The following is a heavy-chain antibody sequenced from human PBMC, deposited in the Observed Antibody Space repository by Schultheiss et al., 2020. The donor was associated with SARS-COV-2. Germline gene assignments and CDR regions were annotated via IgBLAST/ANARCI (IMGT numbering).Heavy chain of an antibody. CDR3: VKDRGVTTYYFDY. J-gene: IGHJ4*02. D-gene: IGHD4-17*01. Sequence: GGSLRLSCAASGFTFSNAWMSWVRQAPGKGLEYVSAISSNGGSTYYADSVKGRFTISRDNSKNTLYLQMSSLRAEDTAVYYCVKDRGVTTYYFDYWGQGTLVTVSS. CDR2: ISSNGGST. CDR1: GFTFSNAW. V-gene: IGHV3-64D*06.